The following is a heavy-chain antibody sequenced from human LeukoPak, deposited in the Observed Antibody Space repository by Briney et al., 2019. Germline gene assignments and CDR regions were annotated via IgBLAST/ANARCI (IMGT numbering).Heavy chain of an antibody. D-gene: IGHD2-15*01. V-gene: IGHV3-30*18. CDR3: AKEDWDIDYYYGMDV. CDR1: GFTFSSYG. J-gene: IGHJ6*02. Sequence: GGSLRLSCAASGFTFSSYGMHWVRQAPGKGLEWVAVISYDGSNKYYADSVKGRFTISRDNSKNTLYLQMNSLRAEDTAVYYCAKEDWDIDYYYGMDVWGQGTTVTVSS. CDR2: ISYDGSNK.